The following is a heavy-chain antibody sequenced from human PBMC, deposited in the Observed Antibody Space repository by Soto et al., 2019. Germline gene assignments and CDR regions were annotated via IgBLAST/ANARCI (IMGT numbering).Heavy chain of an antibody. Sequence: PSQTLSLTCAISGDSASSKTAAWNWIRQSPSRGLEWLGRTYFRSKWYNDYAISVKSRITINPDTSKNQFSLLLNSVTPEDTAVYYCARVSFDHFVHWFDPWGQGTLVTVSS. CDR1: GDSASSKTAA. CDR3: ARVSFDHFVHWFDP. CDR2: TYFRSKWYN. J-gene: IGHJ5*02. V-gene: IGHV6-1*01. D-gene: IGHD3-9*01.